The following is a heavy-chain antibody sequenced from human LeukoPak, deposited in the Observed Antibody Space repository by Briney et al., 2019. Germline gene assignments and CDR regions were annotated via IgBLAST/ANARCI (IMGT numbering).Heavy chain of an antibody. V-gene: IGHV5-51*01. D-gene: IGHD2-21*02. CDR2: IYPGDSDT. CDR1: GYSFTSYW. J-gene: IGHJ6*02. Sequence: GEPLKISCKGSGYSFTSYWIGWVRQMPGKGLEWMGIIYPGDSDTRYSPSFQGQVTISADKSISTAYLQWSSLKASDTAMYYCARARYCGGDCYSYYYGMDVWGQGTTVTVSS. CDR3: ARARYCGGDCYSYYYGMDV.